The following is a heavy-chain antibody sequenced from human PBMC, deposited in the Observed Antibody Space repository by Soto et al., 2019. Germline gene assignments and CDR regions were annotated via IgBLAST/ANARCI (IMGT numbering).Heavy chain of an antibody. CDR1: GGTFSSYT. Sequence: QVQLVQSGAEVKKPGSSVKVSCKASGGTFSSYTISWVRQAPGQGLEWMGRIIPILGIANYAQKFQGRVTITADKSTSTAYMELSSLRSEDTAVYYCASWVYYDSSGYYWAYWGQGTLVTVSS. V-gene: IGHV1-69*02. J-gene: IGHJ4*02. CDR3: ASWVYYDSSGYYWAY. CDR2: IIPILGIA. D-gene: IGHD3-22*01.